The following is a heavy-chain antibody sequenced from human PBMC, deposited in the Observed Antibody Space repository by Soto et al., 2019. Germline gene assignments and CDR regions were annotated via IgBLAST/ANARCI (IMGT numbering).Heavy chain of an antibody. D-gene: IGHD4-17*01. J-gene: IGHJ4*02. CDR1: GGSFSGYY. V-gene: IGHV4-34*01. CDR3: ARIISGDRDY. Sequence: QVQLQQWGAGLLKPSETLSLTCAVYGGSFSGYYWSWIRQPPGKGLEWIGEINHSGSTNYNPSLKSRVTISVDTSKNQFSLKLSPGTAADTAVYYCARIISGDRDYWGQGTLVTVSS. CDR2: INHSGST.